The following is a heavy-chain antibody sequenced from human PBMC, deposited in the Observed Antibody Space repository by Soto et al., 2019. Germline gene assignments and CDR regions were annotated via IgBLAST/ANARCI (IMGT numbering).Heavy chain of an antibody. D-gene: IGHD2-21*01. CDR2: ILSDGRNE. CDR3: GKDWGDRTSPILS. CDR1: GFSFSYYG. V-gene: IGHV3-30*02. Sequence: PGGSLRLSCAASGFSFSYYGMHWVRQAPGKGLDWVALILSDGRNEYYADSVKGRFTISRDNSKNTVYLQMNSLRDDDTGVYYCGKDWGDRTSPILSSGPATFVSVS. J-gene: IGHJ5*02.